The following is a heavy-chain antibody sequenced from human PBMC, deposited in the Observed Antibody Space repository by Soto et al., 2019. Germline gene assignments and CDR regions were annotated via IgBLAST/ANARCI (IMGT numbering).Heavy chain of an antibody. Sequence: QVQLQESGPGLVKPSETMSLTCTVSGGSVSSGNYYWSWIRQPPGKRLEWIGYLYYSGSNKYNPSLKSRVTISVDTSKNQLSLKLSSVTAADTAVYYCARALGRGWLQPFDNWGQGTLVTVSS. CDR1: GGSVSSGNYY. J-gene: IGHJ4*02. D-gene: IGHD5-12*01. CDR3: ARALGRGWLQPFDN. CDR2: LYYSGSN. V-gene: IGHV4-61*01.